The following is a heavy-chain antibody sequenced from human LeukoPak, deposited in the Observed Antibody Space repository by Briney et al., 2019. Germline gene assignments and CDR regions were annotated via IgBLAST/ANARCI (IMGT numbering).Heavy chain of an antibody. J-gene: IGHJ4*02. V-gene: IGHV3-33*01. D-gene: IGHD1-1*01. CDR2: IWYDGSNK. CDR3: AREDWNDEISGGYFDY. Sequence: GGPLRLSCAASGFTFSSYGIHWVRQAPGKGLEWVAVIWYDGSNKYYADSVKGRFTISRDNSKNTLYLQMNSLRAEDTAVYYCAREDWNDEISGGYFDYWGQGTLVTVSS. CDR1: GFTFSSYG.